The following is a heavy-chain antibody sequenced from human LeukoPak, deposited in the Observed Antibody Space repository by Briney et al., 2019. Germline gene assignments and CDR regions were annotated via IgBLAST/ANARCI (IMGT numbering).Heavy chain of an antibody. J-gene: IGHJ6*03. Sequence: GGSLRLSCAASGFTFSSYAMSWVRQAPGKGLEWVSGISWNSGSIGYADSVKGRFTISRDNAKNSLYLQMNSLRAEDTAVYYCAKGRNNYYYYMDVWGKGTTVTVSS. V-gene: IGHV3-9*01. CDR2: ISWNSGSI. D-gene: IGHD1/OR15-1a*01. CDR3: AKGRNNYYYYMDV. CDR1: GFTFSSYA.